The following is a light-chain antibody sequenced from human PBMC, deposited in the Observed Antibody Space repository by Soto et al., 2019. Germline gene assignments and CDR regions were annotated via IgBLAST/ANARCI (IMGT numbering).Light chain of an antibody. CDR3: QEYNKWPPTYT. Sequence: EIVMTQSPATLSVSPGERATLSCRASQSVSINLAWYQLKPGQAPRLLIFGASTRATGIPARFSGSGSGTEFTVTISSLQSEDFAVYYCQEYNKWPPTYTFGQGTKLEIK. J-gene: IGKJ2*01. CDR2: GAS. CDR1: QSVSIN. V-gene: IGKV3-15*01.